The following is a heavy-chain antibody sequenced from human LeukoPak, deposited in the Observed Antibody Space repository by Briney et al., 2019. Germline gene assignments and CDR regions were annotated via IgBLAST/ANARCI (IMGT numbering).Heavy chain of an antibody. V-gene: IGHV3-48*04. J-gene: IGHJ4*02. CDR3: AKSPLYDSSGFPPL. Sequence: SGGSLRLSCAASGFTFSSYSMNWVRQAPGKGLEWVSYISTSSTTIYYADSVRGRFTISRDNAKNSLYLQMNSLRAEDTAVYYCAKSPLYDSSGFPPLWGQGTLVTVSP. CDR2: ISTSSTTI. D-gene: IGHD3-22*01. CDR1: GFTFSSYS.